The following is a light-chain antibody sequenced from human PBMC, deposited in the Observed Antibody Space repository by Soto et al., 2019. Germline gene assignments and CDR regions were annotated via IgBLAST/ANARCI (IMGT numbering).Light chain of an antibody. CDR1: QSVSSSY. Sequence: IVFTQSPRTMYLSPGERATHFCRASQSVSSSYLAWYQQKPGQAPRLLIYGASSRATGIPDRFSASGSGTDFTLTISRLEPEDFAVYFCQQYANSPQSFAQGTKVDI. V-gene: IGKV3-20*01. CDR2: GAS. J-gene: IGKJ1*01. CDR3: QQYANSPQS.